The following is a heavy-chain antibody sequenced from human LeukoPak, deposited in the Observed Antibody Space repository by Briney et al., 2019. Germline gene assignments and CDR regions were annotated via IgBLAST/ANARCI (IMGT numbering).Heavy chain of an antibody. CDR2: INHSGST. CDR1: GGSFSGYY. CDR3: ARAPNHYYDSSGYYYGGDY. J-gene: IGHJ4*02. V-gene: IGHV4-34*01. Sequence: SETLSLTCAVYGGSFSGYYWSWIRQPPGKGLEWIGEINHSGSTNYNPSLKSRVIISVDTSKNQFSLKLSSVTAADTAVYYCARAPNHYYDSSGYYYGGDYWGQGTLVTVSS. D-gene: IGHD3-22*01.